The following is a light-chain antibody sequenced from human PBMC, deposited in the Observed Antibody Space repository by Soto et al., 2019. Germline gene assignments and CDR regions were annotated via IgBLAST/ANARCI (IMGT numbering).Light chain of an antibody. Sequence: DIQMTQSASSLSASLGDRVTITCRTSQSIDNYLNWYQQKPGKAPKLLMFAASTLQSGVPSRFSGSGSETDFTLTISSLQTEDLATYYCQQSYTTLFTFGPGTKVDIK. CDR3: QQSYTTLFT. J-gene: IGKJ3*01. CDR1: QSIDNY. CDR2: AAS. V-gene: IGKV1-39*01.